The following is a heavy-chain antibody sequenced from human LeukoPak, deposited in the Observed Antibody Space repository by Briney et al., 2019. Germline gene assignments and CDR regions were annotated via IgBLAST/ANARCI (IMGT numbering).Heavy chain of an antibody. J-gene: IGHJ6*03. V-gene: IGHV4-34*01. CDR3: ATTGQFYYYMDV. D-gene: IGHD3-10*01. CDR2: INHSGST. Sequence: PSETLSLTCAVYGGSFSGYYWSWIRQPPGKGLEWIGEINHSGSTNYNPSLKSRVTISVDTSKNQFSLKLSSVTAADTAVYYCATTGQFYYYMDVWGKGTTVTVSS. CDR1: GGSFSGYY.